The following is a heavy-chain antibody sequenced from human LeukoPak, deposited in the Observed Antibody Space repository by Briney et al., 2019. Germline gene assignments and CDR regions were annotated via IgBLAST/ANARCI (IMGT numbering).Heavy chain of an antibody. V-gene: IGHV3-33*01. CDR3: AREETKAYTD. CDR2: IWYDGSNK. J-gene: IGHJ4*02. Sequence: GGSLRLSCAASGFTFSSYGMRWVRQAPGKGLEWVALIWYDGSNKYYADSVKGRFTISRDNSKNTLYLQMNSLRAEDTAVYYCAREETKAYTDWGQGTLVTVSS. D-gene: IGHD3-16*01. CDR1: GFTFSSYG.